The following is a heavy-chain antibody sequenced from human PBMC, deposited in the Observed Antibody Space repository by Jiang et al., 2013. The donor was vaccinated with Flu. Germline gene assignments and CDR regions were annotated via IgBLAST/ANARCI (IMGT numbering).Heavy chain of an antibody. D-gene: IGHD5-24*01. CDR2: IIGMFGTT. Sequence: SGAEVKKPGSSVKVSCKASGGTLSSHAITWVRQAPGQGLEWMGGIIGMFGTTNYAQDFQGRVTITAEEITSTAYMELSSLRSEDTAVYYCARGDGYVDRYLDYWGQGTLVTVSS. V-gene: IGHV1-69*01. CDR3: ARGDGYVDRYLDY. CDR1: GGTLSSHA. J-gene: IGHJ4*02.